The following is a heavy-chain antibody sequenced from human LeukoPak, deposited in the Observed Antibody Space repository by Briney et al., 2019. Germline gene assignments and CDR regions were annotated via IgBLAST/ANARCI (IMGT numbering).Heavy chain of an antibody. J-gene: IGHJ6*02. CDR3: ASTPYYDFWSGYYPINYYYYGMDV. CDR2: ISYDGSNK. Sequence: PGGSLRLSCAASGFTFSSYAMHWVRQAPGKGLEWVAVISYDGSNKYYADSVKGRFTISRDNSKNTLYLRMNSLRAEDTAVYYCASTPYYDFWSGYYPINYYYYGMDVWGQGTTVTVSS. CDR1: GFTFSSYA. D-gene: IGHD3-3*01. V-gene: IGHV3-30-3*01.